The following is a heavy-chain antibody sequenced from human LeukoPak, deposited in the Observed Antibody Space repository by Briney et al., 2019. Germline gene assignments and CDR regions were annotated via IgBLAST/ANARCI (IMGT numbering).Heavy chain of an antibody. D-gene: IGHD6-13*01. CDR1: SGSINNNY. CDR2: IYSSGST. J-gene: IGHJ3*02. V-gene: IGHV4-59*01. CDR3: ARLSFSGTTNAFDI. Sequence: SETLSLTCSVSSGSINNNYWSWIRHSPGKGLEWIGYIYSSGSTNYSPSLKSRVTMSVDTSKNHFSLKLTSVTAADTAVYYCARLSFSGTTNAFDIWGQGTMVAVSS.